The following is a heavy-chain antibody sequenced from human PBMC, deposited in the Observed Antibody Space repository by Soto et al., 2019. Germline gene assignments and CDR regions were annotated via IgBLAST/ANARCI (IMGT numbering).Heavy chain of an antibody. Sequence: EVQLLESGGGLVQPGGSLRLSCAASGFTFSSYVMNWVRQAPGKGLEWVSAISTSGAGTYYADSVKGRFTISRDNSKITLYLQMNSLRAEDTAVYYCAKPNSGWYLDYWGQGTLVTVSS. V-gene: IGHV3-23*01. CDR3: AKPNSGWYLDY. CDR2: ISTSGAGT. D-gene: IGHD6-19*01. CDR1: GFTFSSYV. J-gene: IGHJ4*02.